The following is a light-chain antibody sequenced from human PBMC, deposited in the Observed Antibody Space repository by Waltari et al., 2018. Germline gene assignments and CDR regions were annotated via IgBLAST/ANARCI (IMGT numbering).Light chain of an antibody. Sequence: DIVMTQSPSTLSASVGDRVTITCRASQNINKWLAWYQQKPGKAPKLLISEASTLETGVPLRFSGSGSATEFTLTISSLQPDDFATYYCQQRSTWYTFGQGTKLEIK. CDR1: QNINKW. CDR3: QQRSTWYT. V-gene: IGKV1-5*03. J-gene: IGKJ2*01. CDR2: EAS.